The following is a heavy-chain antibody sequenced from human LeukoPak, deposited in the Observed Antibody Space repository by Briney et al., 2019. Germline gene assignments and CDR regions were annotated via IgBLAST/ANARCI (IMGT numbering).Heavy chain of an antibody. CDR1: GYTLTELS. Sequence: ASVKDSCKVSGYTLTELSMHWVRQAPGKGLEWMGGFDPEDGETIYAQKFQGRVTMTEDTSTDTAYMELSSLRSEDTAVYYRATIPSPGSYLDYWGQGTLVTVSS. V-gene: IGHV1-24*01. D-gene: IGHD3-10*01. CDR3: ATIPSPGSYLDY. CDR2: FDPEDGET. J-gene: IGHJ4*02.